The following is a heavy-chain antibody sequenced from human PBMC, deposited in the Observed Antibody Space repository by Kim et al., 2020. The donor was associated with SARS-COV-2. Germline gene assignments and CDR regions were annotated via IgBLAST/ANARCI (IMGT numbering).Heavy chain of an antibody. D-gene: IGHD6-19*01. J-gene: IGHJ6*02. CDR1: GGTFSSYA. CDR2: IIPIFGTA. Sequence: SVKVSCKASGGTFSSYAISWVRQAPGQGLEWMGGIIPIFGTANYAQKFQGRVTITADESTSTAYMELSSLRSEDTAVYYCARDQGVAVADTYYYYGMDVWGQGTTVTVSS. V-gene: IGHV1-69*13. CDR3: ARDQGVAVADTYYYYGMDV.